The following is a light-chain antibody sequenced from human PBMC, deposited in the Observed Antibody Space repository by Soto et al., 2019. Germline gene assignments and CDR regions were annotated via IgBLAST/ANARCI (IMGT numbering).Light chain of an antibody. J-gene: IGKJ2*01. Sequence: EIVLTQSPGTLSLSPGERATLSCRASQSVSSSSLAWYQQKPGQAPRLLIYGASSRATGIPDRFSGSGSGTDFTLTLSRLETEDFAVYYCQQYGSSTGYTFGQGPKLEIK. CDR3: QQYGSSTGYT. CDR2: GAS. CDR1: QSVSSSS. V-gene: IGKV3-20*01.